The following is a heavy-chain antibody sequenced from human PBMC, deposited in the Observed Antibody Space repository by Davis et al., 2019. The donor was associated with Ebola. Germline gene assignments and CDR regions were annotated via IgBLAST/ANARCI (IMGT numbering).Heavy chain of an antibody. CDR2: IYYSGST. CDR1: GGSISSYY. CDR3: ARVLRTYYYYMDV. J-gene: IGHJ6*03. Sequence: PSETLSLTCTVSGGSISSYYWSWIRQPPGKGLEWIGYIYYSGSTYYNPSLKSRVTISVDKSKNQFSLKLSSVTAADTAVYYCARVLRTYYYYMDVWGKGTTVTVSS. D-gene: IGHD1-14*01. V-gene: IGHV4-59*12.